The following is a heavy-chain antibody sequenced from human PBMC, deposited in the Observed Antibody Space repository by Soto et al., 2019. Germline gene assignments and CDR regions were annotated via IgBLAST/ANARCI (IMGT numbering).Heavy chain of an antibody. CDR1: GGSIGRGGHY. J-gene: IGHJ4*02. CDR2: ISYSGST. Sequence: SETLSLTCTVSGGSIGRGGHYWSWIRQLPGKGLEWIGYISYSGSTFYNLSLKSRVIISLDTSKNQFSLKVNSVTAADTALYYCARDSGDGYNHLDQRAQRTPVTVSS. D-gene: IGHD5-12*01. CDR3: ARDSGDGYNHLDQ. V-gene: IGHV4-31*03.